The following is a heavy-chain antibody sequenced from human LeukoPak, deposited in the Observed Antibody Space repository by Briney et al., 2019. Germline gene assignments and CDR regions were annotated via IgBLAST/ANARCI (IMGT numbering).Heavy chain of an antibody. J-gene: IGHJ5*02. CDR2: INHSGST. V-gene: IGHV4-34*01. Sequence: SETLSLTCAVYGXSFSGYYWSWIRQPPGKGLEWIGEINHSGSTNYNPSLKSRVTISVDTSKNQFSLKLSSVTAADTAVYYCAVMYSSSWYWFDPWGQGTLVTVSS. CDR1: GXSFSGYY. D-gene: IGHD6-13*01. CDR3: AVMYSSSWYWFDP.